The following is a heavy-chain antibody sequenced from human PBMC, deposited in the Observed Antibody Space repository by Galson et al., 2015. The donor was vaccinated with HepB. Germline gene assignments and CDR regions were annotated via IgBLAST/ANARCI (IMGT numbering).Heavy chain of an antibody. V-gene: IGHV1-58*02. CDR3: AAADSSGSHYALDY. J-gene: IGHJ4*02. CDR2: VVVGSSLT. D-gene: IGHD3-10*01. CDR1: GFTFSDSA. Sequence: SVKVSCKASGFTFSDSAIQWMRQARGQSLEWIGWVVVGSSLTNYAQNFQDRVTITRDMSTDTVHMELSSLRSEDTAVYYCAAADSSGSHYALDYWGQGVQVTVSS.